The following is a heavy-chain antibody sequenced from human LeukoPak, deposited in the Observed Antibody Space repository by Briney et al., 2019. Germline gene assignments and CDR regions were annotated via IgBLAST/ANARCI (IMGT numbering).Heavy chain of an antibody. CDR3: ARDPISTSCYCPAFDI. CDR1: GFTFSSYS. V-gene: IGHV3-21*01. D-gene: IGHD2-2*01. J-gene: IGHJ3*02. Sequence: GGSLRLSCAASGFTFSSYSMNWVRQAPGKGLEWVSSISSSSSYIYYADSVKGRFTISRDNAKNSLYLQMNSLRAEDTAVYYCARDPISTSCYCPAFDIWGQGTMVTVSS. CDR2: ISSSSSYI.